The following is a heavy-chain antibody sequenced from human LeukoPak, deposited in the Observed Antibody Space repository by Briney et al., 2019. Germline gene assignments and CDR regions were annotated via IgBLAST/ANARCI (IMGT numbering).Heavy chain of an antibody. J-gene: IGHJ2*01. V-gene: IGHV3-21*01. CDR1: GFTFSSYS. D-gene: IGHD3-3*01. Sequence: PGGSLRLSCAASGFTFSSYSMNWVRQAPGKGLEWVSSISSSSSYIYYADSVKGRFTISRDNAKNSLYLQMNSLRAEDTAVYYCARDWRGESRVDLWGRGTLVTVSS. CDR3: ARDWRGESRVDL. CDR2: ISSSSSYI.